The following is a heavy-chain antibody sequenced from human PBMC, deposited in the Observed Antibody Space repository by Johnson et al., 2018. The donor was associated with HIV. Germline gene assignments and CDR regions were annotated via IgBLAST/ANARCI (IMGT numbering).Heavy chain of an antibody. J-gene: IGHJ3*02. Sequence: QVQLVESGGGVVQPGRSLRLSCAASGFTFGTFAMHWVRQAPGKGLEWVAVISYEGSTKYYADSVKGRFTISRDNSKNTLYLQMNSLRAEDTAVYYCTTAFPREGESSGWFQDAFDIWGQGTMVTVSS. CDR1: GFTFGTFA. CDR3: TTAFPREGESSGWFQDAFDI. V-gene: IGHV3-30*04. D-gene: IGHD6-19*01. CDR2: ISYEGSTK.